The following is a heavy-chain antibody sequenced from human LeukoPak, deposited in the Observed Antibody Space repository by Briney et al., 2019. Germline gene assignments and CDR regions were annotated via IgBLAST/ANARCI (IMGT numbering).Heavy chain of an antibody. V-gene: IGHV4-59*01. CDR1: GGSFSSYY. CDR2: IYYSGST. Sequence: PSETLSLTCAVYGGSFSSYYWSWIRQPPGKGLEWIGYIYYSGSTNYNPSLKSRVTISVDTSKNQFSLKLSSVTAADTAVYYCARVESRDGYNFDYWGQGTLVTVSS. D-gene: IGHD5-24*01. J-gene: IGHJ4*02. CDR3: ARVESRDGYNFDY.